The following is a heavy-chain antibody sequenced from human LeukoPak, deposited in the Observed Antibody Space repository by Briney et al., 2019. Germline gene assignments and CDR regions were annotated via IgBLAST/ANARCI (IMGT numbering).Heavy chain of an antibody. V-gene: IGHV3-7*01. CDR2: IKEDGSEQ. CDR3: ARDSRPRGGSSFDN. D-gene: IGHD2-2*01. CDR1: GFRFTEYW. Sequence: GGSLRLSCAASGFRFTEYWMSWVRQAPGKGLEWVANIKEDGSEQHYVDSVKGRFTISRDDATKSVYLQMNSLRAEDTALYYCARDSRPRGGSSFDNWGQGILVTVSS. J-gene: IGHJ4*02.